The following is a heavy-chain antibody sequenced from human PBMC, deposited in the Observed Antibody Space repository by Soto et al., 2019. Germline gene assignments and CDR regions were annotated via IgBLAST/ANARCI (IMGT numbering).Heavy chain of an antibody. CDR2: IIPILGIA. V-gene: IGHV1-69*08. CDR1: GGTFSSYT. CDR3: ARERYCSGGSCYSGWFWFDP. Sequence: QVQLVQSGAEVKKPGSSMKVSCKASGGTFSSYTISWVRQAPGQGLEWMGRIIPILGIANYAQKFQGRVTITADKSTSTAYMELSSLRSEDTAVYYCARERYCSGGSCYSGWFWFDPWGQGTLVTVSS. J-gene: IGHJ5*02. D-gene: IGHD2-15*01.